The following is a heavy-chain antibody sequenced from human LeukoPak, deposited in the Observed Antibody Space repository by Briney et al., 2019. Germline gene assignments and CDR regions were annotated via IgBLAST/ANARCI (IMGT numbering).Heavy chain of an antibody. CDR2: ISGSGGST. Sequence: GGSLRLSCAASGFTFSSYAMSWVRQAPGKGLEWVSAISGSGGSTYYADSVKGRFTISRDNSKNTLYLQMDSLRAEDTAVYYCAKASSGWYKEVCDYWGQGTLVTVSS. J-gene: IGHJ4*02. V-gene: IGHV3-23*01. CDR1: GFTFSSYA. D-gene: IGHD6-19*01. CDR3: AKASSGWYKEVCDY.